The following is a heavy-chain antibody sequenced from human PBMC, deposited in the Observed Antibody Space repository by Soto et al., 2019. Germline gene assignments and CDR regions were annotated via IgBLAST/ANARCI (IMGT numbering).Heavy chain of an antibody. V-gene: IGHV3-23*01. D-gene: IGHD3-9*01. CDR3: AKDPSTGHADL. J-gene: IGHJ5*02. CDR1: GFTFSSYG. CDR2: ISPTGNT. Sequence: GGSLRLSCAASGFTFSSYGMHWVRQAPGKGLEWISTISPTGNTHYADSVEGRFTISRDDSKNTFYLQMNNLRADDTGVYYCAKDPSTGHADLWGQGTLVTVSS.